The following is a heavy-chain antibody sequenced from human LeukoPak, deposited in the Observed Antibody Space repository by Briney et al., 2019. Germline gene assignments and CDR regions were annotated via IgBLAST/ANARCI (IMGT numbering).Heavy chain of an antibody. Sequence: PGGSLRLSCAASGFTFSSYWMSWVRQDPGKGLEWMDNIKQDGSEKYYVDSVKGRFTISRDNAKNSLYLQMNSLRAEDTAVYYCARVFERWPYMRGYYFDYWGQGTLVTVSS. CDR1: GFTFSSYW. CDR2: IKQDGSEK. V-gene: IGHV3-7*01. D-gene: IGHD5-24*01. CDR3: ARVFERWPYMRGYYFDY. J-gene: IGHJ4*02.